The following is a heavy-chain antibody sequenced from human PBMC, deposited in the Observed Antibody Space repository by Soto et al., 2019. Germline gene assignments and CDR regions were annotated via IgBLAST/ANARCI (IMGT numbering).Heavy chain of an antibody. Sequence: GESLKISCKGSGYSFTSYWIAWVRQVPGKGLELMGVIYPGDSDIRYSPSFQGQVTISADKSISTAYLQWSSLKTPDTAMYYCARCPPSYCTSGRFDPWGQGTLVTVSS. J-gene: IGHJ5*02. CDR2: IYPGDSDI. CDR3: ARCPPSYCTSGRFDP. D-gene: IGHD2-8*01. V-gene: IGHV5-51*01. CDR1: GYSFTSYW.